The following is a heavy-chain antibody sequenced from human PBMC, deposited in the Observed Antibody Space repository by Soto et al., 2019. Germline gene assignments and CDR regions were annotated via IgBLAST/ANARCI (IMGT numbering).Heavy chain of an antibody. CDR2: LYGDDDK. V-gene: IGHV2-5*02. CDR1: GFSLTTSGLA. CDR3: AQSPSYTTNWYIRDDRGDP. J-gene: IGHJ5*02. Sequence: QITLNEPGPALVKPTQTLTLTCTLSGFSLTTSGLAVHWLRHPPGKALEWLAVLYGDDDKRYNPPLETRRTITNDTSKHQGVLTMTYVDPLHTATYYCAQSPSYTTNWYIRDDRGDPGGQGTLVTDAS. D-gene: IGHD6-13*01.